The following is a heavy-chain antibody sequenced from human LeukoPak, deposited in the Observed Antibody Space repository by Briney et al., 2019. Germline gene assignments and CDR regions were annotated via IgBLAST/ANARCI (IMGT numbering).Heavy chain of an antibody. V-gene: IGHV4-39*01. CDR3: ARHKIARYYYYYYMDV. CDR2: IYYSGST. CDR1: GGSISSSSYH. Sequence: MAPEALSLTCTVSGGSISSSSYHWGWIRQPPGKGLEWIGCIYYSGSTYYNPSLKSRVTISVDTSKTHFSLKLSSVTAADTAVYYCARHKIARYYYYYYMDVWGKGTTVTGSS. J-gene: IGHJ6*03.